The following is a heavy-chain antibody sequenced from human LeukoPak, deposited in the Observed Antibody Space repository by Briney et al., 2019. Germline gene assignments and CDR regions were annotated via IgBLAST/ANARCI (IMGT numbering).Heavy chain of an antibody. V-gene: IGHV3-30*03. CDR1: GFSFSSYG. J-gene: IGHJ6*02. D-gene: IGHD2-2*02. Sequence: GGSLRLSCAASGFSFSSYGIVWVRQAPGKGLEWLAVISFDGSETFYADSVEGRLSISRDYSRNAFLQMNSLRPDDTAVYYCARDRGYTLRGLAVWGRGTTVIVS. CDR3: ARDRGYTLRGLAV. CDR2: ISFDGSET.